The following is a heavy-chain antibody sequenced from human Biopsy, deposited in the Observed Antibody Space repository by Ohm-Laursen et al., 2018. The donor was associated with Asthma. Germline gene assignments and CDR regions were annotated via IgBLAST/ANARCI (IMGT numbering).Heavy chain of an antibody. D-gene: IGHD3-22*01. CDR3: ARVRKDYYDSSGLSGGWFDP. V-gene: IGHV1-3*01. Sequence: ASVKVSCKASGYTFINYAIHWVRQAPGQRLEWMGWINAGNGNTKYSQKFQGGVTITRDTSATTAYMELSSLRSEDTAVYYCARVRKDYYDSSGLSGGWFDPWGQGTLVTVSS. CDR1: GYTFINYA. J-gene: IGHJ5*02. CDR2: INAGNGNT.